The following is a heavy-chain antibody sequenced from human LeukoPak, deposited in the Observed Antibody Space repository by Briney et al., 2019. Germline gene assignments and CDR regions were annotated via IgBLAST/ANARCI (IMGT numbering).Heavy chain of an antibody. D-gene: IGHD2-8*01. CDR1: GVSMSTYY. Sequence: SETLSLTCSVSGVSMSTYYWNWIRQSPGKGLEWIGYMYYSGHTYYNPSLKSRVTISLDTSKNQFSLRLTSVTAADTAVYYCASGHCTDDVCFFDYWGLGTLVTVSS. J-gene: IGHJ4*02. CDR2: MYYSGHT. V-gene: IGHV4-59*01. CDR3: ASGHCTDDVCFFDY.